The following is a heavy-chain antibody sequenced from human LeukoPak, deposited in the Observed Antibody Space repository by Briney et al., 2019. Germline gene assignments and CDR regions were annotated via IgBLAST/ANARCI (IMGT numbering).Heavy chain of an antibody. CDR3: ASSSNDYGDGVLKY. CDR2: IIPILGIA. CDR1: GGTFSSYA. Sequence: ASVKVSYKASGGTFSSYAISWVRQAPGQGLEWMGRIIPILGIANYAQKFQGRVTITADKSTSTAYMELSSLRSEDTAAYYCASSSNDYGDGVLKYWGQGTLVTVSS. V-gene: IGHV1-69*04. D-gene: IGHD4-17*01. J-gene: IGHJ4*02.